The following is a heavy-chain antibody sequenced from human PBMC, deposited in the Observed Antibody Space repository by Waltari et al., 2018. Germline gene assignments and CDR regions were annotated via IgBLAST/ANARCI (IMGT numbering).Heavy chain of an antibody. J-gene: IGHJ4*02. D-gene: IGHD6-19*01. CDR2: IYATGDT. CDR1: GFKVSSNY. CDR3: ARAGLGSPSQWLQVLDS. Sequence: EVQLVESGGALIQPGGSLRLSCAASGFKVSSNYMSWVRQVPGKGPEWVSVIYATGDTYYADSVRGRFTISRDTSKNTVYLQMDSLGAADTAVYYCARAGLGSPSQWLQVLDSWGQGTLVTVSA. V-gene: IGHV3-53*01.